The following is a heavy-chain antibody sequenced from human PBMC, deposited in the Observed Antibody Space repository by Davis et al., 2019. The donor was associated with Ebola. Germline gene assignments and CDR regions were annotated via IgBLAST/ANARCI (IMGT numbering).Heavy chain of an antibody. D-gene: IGHD3-10*01. J-gene: IGHJ4*02. CDR3: ARGGLLWFGEYFDY. CDR2: TYYRSKWYN. CDR1: GDSVSSNSAA. V-gene: IGHV6-1*01. Sequence: MPSETLSLTCAISGDSVSSNSAAWNWIRQSPSRGLEWQGRTYYRSKWYNDYAVSAKSRITINPDTSKNQFSLQLNSVTPEDTAVYYCARGGLLWFGEYFDYWGQGTLVTVSS.